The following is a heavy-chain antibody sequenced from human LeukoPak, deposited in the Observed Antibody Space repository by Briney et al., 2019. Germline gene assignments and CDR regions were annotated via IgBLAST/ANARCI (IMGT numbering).Heavy chain of an antibody. J-gene: IGHJ4*02. CDR3: AKVYIAVAGTDLIDY. Sequence: GGSLRLSXAASGFTFSSYAMSWVCQAPGKGLEWVSAISGSGGSTYYADSVKGRFTISRDNSKNTLYLQMNSLRAEDTGVYYCAKVYIAVAGTDLIDYWGQGTLVTVSS. D-gene: IGHD6-19*01. CDR2: ISGSGGST. V-gene: IGHV3-23*01. CDR1: GFTFSSYA.